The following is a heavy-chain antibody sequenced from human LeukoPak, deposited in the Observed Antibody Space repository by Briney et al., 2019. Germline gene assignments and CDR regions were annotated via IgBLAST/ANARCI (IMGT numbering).Heavy chain of an antibody. CDR3: ARHGSYSSSPGFDY. D-gene: IGHD6-6*01. Sequence: PSETLSLTCTVSGGSIGSSYYYWSWLRQPPGKGLEWIGYIYYSGGTNYNPSLKSRVTISVDTSKNQFSLKLSSVTAADTAVYYCARHGSYSSSPGFDYWGQGTLVTVSS. V-gene: IGHV4-61*05. CDR1: GGSIGSSYYY. J-gene: IGHJ4*02. CDR2: IYYSGGT.